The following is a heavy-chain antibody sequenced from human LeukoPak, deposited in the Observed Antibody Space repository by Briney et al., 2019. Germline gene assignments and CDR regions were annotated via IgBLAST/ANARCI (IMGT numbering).Heavy chain of an antibody. CDR1: GGSISSGDYY. J-gene: IGHJ6*02. V-gene: IGHV4-39*07. CDR2: IYYSGST. Sequence: SETLSLTCTVSGGSISSGDYYWSWIRQPPGKGLEWIGTIYYSGSTYYNPSLKSRVTISVDTSKNQFSLKLSSVTAADTAVYYCTRGHGVLLWFGDGGNNGMDVWGQGTTVTVSS. D-gene: IGHD3-10*01. CDR3: TRGHGVLLWFGDGGNNGMDV.